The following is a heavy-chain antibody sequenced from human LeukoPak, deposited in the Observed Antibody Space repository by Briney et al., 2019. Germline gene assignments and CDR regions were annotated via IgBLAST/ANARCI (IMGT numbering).Heavy chain of an antibody. D-gene: IGHD6-19*01. J-gene: IGHJ4*02. CDR2: INTNTGIP. Sequence: VASVKVSCKASGYTFTSYAMSWVRQAPGQGLEWMGWINTNTGIPTYAQGFTGRFVFSLDTSVSTAYLQISSLKDEDTAVYYCARGSGSDYWGQGTLVTVSS. CDR1: GYTFTSYA. V-gene: IGHV7-4-1*02. CDR3: ARGSGSDY.